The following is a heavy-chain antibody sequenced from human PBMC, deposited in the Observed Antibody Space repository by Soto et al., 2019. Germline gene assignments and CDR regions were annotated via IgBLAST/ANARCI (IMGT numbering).Heavy chain of an antibody. V-gene: IGHV3-9*01. CDR1: GFTFDDYA. CDR2: ISWNSGSI. CDR3: AKDYRGYCSSTSCSEYYYYYYGMDV. Sequence: EVQLVESGGGLVQPGRSLRLFCAASGFTFDDYAMHWVRQAPGKGLEWVSGISWNSGSIGYADSVKGRFTISRDNAKNSLYLQMNSQRAEDTALYYCAKDYRGYCSSTSCSEYYYYYYGMDVWGQGTTVTVSS. J-gene: IGHJ6*02. D-gene: IGHD2-2*01.